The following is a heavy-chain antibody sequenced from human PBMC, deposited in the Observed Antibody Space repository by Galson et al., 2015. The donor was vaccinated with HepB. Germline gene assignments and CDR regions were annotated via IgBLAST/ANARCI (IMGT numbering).Heavy chain of an antibody. CDR3: TRDLGGSPGVFFDY. V-gene: IGHV1-18*04. D-gene: IGHD1-26*01. CDR1: GYTFTSYG. Sequence: SVKVSCKASGYTFTSYGISWVRQAPGQGLEWMGWISAYNGNTNYAQKLQGRVTMTQDTSTSTAYMELRSLRSDDTAVYYCTRDLGGSPGVFFDYWGQGTLVTVSS. CDR2: ISAYNGNT. J-gene: IGHJ4*02.